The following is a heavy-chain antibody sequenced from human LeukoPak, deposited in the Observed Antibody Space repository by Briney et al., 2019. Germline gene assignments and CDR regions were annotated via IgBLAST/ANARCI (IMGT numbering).Heavy chain of an antibody. CDR1: GYTFTSYD. D-gene: IGHD3-10*01. V-gene: IGHV1-8*01. CDR3: ARGSTVRSPNWFDP. Sequence: GASVTVSCTASGYTFTSYDINWVRQATGQGLEWMGWMNPNSGNTGYAQKFQGRVTMTRNTSISTAYMELSSLRSEDTAVYYCARGSTVRSPNWFDPWGQGTLVTVSS. CDR2: MNPNSGNT. J-gene: IGHJ5*02.